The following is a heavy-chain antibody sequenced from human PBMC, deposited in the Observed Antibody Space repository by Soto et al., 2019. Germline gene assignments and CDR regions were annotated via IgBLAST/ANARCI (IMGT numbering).Heavy chain of an antibody. CDR2: IYYSGST. CDR3: AREGGLLESLFSPHHPYCVMDG. Sequence: TLSLTCTFSVGSSSSGGYYCSWIGQHPWKGLEWIGYIYYSGSTYYNPSLKSRVTISVATSKNQFSLKLSSVTAADTAVYYCAREGGLLESLFSPHHPYCVMDGLGQAT. CDR1: VGSSSSGGYY. V-gene: IGHV4-31*03. J-gene: IGHJ6*02. D-gene: IGHD3-3*01.